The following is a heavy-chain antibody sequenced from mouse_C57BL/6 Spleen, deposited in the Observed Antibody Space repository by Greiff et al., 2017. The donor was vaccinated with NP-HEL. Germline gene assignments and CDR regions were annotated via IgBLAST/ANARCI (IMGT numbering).Heavy chain of an antibody. J-gene: IGHJ4*01. CDR3: ASTRVEAMGY. Sequence: VQLQQSGAELVRPGSSVKMSCKTSGYTFTSYGINWVKQRPGQGLEWIGYIYIGNGYTDYNEKFKGKATLTSDTSSSTAYMQLSRLTSEASAFYFCASTRVEAMGYWGQGTSVTVSS. CDR2: IYIGNGYT. V-gene: IGHV1-58*01. CDR1: GYTFTSYG.